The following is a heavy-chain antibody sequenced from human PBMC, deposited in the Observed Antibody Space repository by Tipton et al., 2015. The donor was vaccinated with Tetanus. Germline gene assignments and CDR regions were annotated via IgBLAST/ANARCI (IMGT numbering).Heavy chain of an antibody. CDR3: ARANYDFPKKGPFDS. CDR1: GASMKSGSFY. J-gene: IGHJ4*02. D-gene: IGHD3-3*01. V-gene: IGHV4-31*03. CDR2: MFYNGDA. Sequence: GLVKPSETLSLTCTVSGASMKSGSFYWGWIRQHPGRGLEWIGYMFYNGDAFYNPSLKSRLAMSLDASKNLFSLNLTSVTAADTAVYYCARANYDFPKKGPFDSWGQGTLVIVSS.